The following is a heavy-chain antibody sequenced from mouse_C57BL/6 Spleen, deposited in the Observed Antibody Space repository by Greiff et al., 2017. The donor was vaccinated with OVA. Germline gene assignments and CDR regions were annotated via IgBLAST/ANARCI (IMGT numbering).Heavy chain of an antibody. D-gene: IGHD1-1*01. CDR1: GYAFSSSW. J-gene: IGHJ4*01. Sequence: VQLQQSGPELVKPGASVKISCKASGYAFSSSWLNWVKQRPGKGLEWIGRIYPGDGDTNYNGKFKGKATLTADKSSSTAYMQLSSLTSEDSAVYFCARGDCYGSSHGAMDYRGQGTSVTVSS. CDR3: ARGDCYGSSHGAMDY. V-gene: IGHV1-82*01. CDR2: IYPGDGDT.